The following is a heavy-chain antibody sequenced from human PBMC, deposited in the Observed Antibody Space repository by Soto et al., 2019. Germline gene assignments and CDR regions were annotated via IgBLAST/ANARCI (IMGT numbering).Heavy chain of an antibody. Sequence: QVQLVQSGAEEKKPGASVKVSCKASGYTFTSYAMHWVRQAPGQRPEWMGWINAGNGNTKYSQKLQGRVTITRDTSASTAYMDLSSLRSEDMAVYYCARGGPPIDYWGQGTLVTVSS. CDR1: GYTFTSYA. V-gene: IGHV1-3*05. CDR3: ARGGPPIDY. D-gene: IGHD3-10*01. J-gene: IGHJ4*02. CDR2: INAGNGNT.